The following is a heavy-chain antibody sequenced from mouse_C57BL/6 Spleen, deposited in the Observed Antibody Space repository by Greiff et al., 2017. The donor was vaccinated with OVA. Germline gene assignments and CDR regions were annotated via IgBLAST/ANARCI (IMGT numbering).Heavy chain of an antibody. CDR3: ARGSFITTVVPRGY. J-gene: IGHJ4*01. CDR2: INPVGGCT. D-gene: IGHD1-1*01. V-gene: IGHV1-55*01. Sequence: VQLQQPGAELVKPGASVKMSCKASGYTFTSYWITWVKQRPGQGLEWIGDINPVGGCTNSNEKFKSTATLTVDTSSSTAYMQLSSLTSEDSAVYYCARGSFITTVVPRGYWGQGTSVTVSS. CDR1: GYTFTSYW.